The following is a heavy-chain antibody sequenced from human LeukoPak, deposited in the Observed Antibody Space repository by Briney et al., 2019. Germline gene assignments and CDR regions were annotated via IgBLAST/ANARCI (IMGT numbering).Heavy chain of an antibody. V-gene: IGHV3-48*01. CDR1: GLSFSSYS. D-gene: IGHD2/OR15-2a*01. J-gene: IGHJ4*02. CDR3: ARDYVYAFDY. Sequence: GGSLRLSCAASGLSFSSYSINGVRQAPGKGLEWVSYISGDGNAKHYTDSVKGRFTISRDNAKNALYLQMNSLRAEDTAVYFCARDYVYAFDYWGQGTLVTVSS. CDR2: ISGDGNAK.